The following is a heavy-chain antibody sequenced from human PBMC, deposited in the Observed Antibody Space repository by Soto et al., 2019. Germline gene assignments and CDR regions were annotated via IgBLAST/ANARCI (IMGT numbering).Heavy chain of an antibody. Sequence: VSLRLSCAASGFTFRSFTMNWVRQAPGKGLEWVSTISSNSAYIYYTDALRGRFTISRDNAKNSLHLQMNSLRAEDTAVYYCTRDASRDSSARGWFDPWGPGTLVTVSS. D-gene: IGHD6-13*01. V-gene: IGHV3-21*01. J-gene: IGHJ5*02. CDR3: TRDASRDSSARGWFDP. CDR1: GFTFRSFT. CDR2: ISSNSAYI.